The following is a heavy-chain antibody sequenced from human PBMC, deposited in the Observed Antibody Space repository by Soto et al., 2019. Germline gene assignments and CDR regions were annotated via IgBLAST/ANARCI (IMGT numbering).Heavy chain of an antibody. D-gene: IGHD6-13*01. Sequence: QVQLKEPGPGLWKPYKTLSLTALFFVGSISSGGYYWSGIRNPQGKGLEWIGYIYYSGSTYYNPSLKSRVTISVDTSKNQFSLKLSSVTAADTAVYYSARGWQLMIDYWGQGTLVTVSS. CDR3: ARGWQLMIDY. J-gene: IGHJ4*02. V-gene: IGHV4-31*03. CDR2: IYYSGST. CDR1: VGSISSGGYY.